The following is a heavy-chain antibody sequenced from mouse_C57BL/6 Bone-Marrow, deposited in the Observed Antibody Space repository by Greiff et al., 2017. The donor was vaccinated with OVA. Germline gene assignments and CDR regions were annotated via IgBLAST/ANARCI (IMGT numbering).Heavy chain of an antibody. CDR2: IDPSDSYT. CDR1: GYTFTSYW. CDR3: ASSSLYWHFDV. Sequence: QVQLQQPGAELVMPGASVKLSCKASGYTFTSYWMHWVKQRPGQGLEWIGEIDPSDSYTNYNQKFKGKSTLTVDKSSSTAYMQLSSLTSEDSAVYYCASSSLYWHFDVWGTGTTVTVSS. J-gene: IGHJ1*03. V-gene: IGHV1-69*01.